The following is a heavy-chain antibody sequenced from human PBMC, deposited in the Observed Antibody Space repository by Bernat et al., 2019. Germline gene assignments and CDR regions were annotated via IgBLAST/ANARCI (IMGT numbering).Heavy chain of an antibody. CDR2: ISYDGSNK. CDR1: GFTFSSYG. CDR3: AKDPKRYCSGGSCYPYFDY. D-gene: IGHD2-15*01. V-gene: IGHV3-30*18. J-gene: IGHJ4*02. Sequence: QVQLVESGGGVVQPGRSLGLSCAASGFTFSSYGMHWVRQAPGKGLEWVAVISYDGSNKYYADSVKGRFTISRDNSKNTLYLQMNSLRAEDTAVYYCAKDPKRYCSGGSCYPYFDYWGQGTLVTVSS.